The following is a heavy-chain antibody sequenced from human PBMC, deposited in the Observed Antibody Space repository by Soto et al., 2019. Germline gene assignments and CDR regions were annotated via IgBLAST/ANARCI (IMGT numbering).Heavy chain of an antibody. D-gene: IGHD4-17*01. Sequence: QLQLQESGSGLVKPSQTLSLTCAVSGGSISSGGYSWSWIRQPPGKGLEWIGYIYLSGSTYYNPSLKSRVTISVDRSKNQFSLKLSSVTAADTAVYYCARDRDGDSLGWFDPWGQGTLVTVSS. CDR1: GGSISSGGYS. V-gene: IGHV4-30-2*01. J-gene: IGHJ5*02. CDR2: IYLSGST. CDR3: ARDRDGDSLGWFDP.